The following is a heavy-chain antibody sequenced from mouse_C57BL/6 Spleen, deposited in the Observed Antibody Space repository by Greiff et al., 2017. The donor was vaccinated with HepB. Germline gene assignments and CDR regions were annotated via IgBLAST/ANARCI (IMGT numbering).Heavy chain of an antibody. CDR1: GYTFTSYW. V-gene: IGHV1-55*01. CDR3: ARLGDYDGGDWYFDV. D-gene: IGHD2-4*01. CDR2: IYPGSGST. Sequence: QVQLQQSGAELVKPGASVKMSCKASGYTFTSYWITWVKQRPGQGLEWIGDIYPGSGSTNYNEKFKSKATLTVDTSSSTAYMQLSSLTSEDSAVYYCARLGDYDGGDWYFDVWGTGTTVTVSS. J-gene: IGHJ1*03.